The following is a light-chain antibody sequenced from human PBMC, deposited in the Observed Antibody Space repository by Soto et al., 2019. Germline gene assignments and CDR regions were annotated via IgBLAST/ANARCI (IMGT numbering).Light chain of an antibody. CDR1: TSNIGINA. J-gene: IGLJ2*01. V-gene: IGLV1-44*01. CDR3: ASWDDNLNCPV. CDR2: GNN. Sequence: QSVLTQPPSASGTPGQRVTISCSGSTSNIGINAVNWYQQLPGTAPKLLFYGNNQRPSGVPDRFSASKSGTSASLAISGPQFEDEGDYYCASWDDNLNCPVFGGGTKLTVL.